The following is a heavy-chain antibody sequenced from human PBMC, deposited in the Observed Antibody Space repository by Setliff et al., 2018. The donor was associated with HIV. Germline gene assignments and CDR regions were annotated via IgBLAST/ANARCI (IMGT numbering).Heavy chain of an antibody. CDR3: ARRAYCSSTTCFDN. CDR1: GFTFSSYV. CDR2: MSTGGDIK. V-gene: IGHV3-30*14. Sequence: PGGSLRLSCAATGFTFSSYVLHWVRQAPGKGLEWVAVMSTGGDIKIYADSLKGRFTISRDTSKNTLYLQMNSLRAEDTAVYYCARRAYCSSTTCFDNWGQGTLVTVSS. D-gene: IGHD2-2*01. J-gene: IGHJ4*02.